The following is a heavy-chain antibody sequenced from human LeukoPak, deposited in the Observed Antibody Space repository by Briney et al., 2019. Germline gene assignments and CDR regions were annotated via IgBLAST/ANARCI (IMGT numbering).Heavy chain of an antibody. J-gene: IGHJ6*02. CDR3: ARDGIAAARQGYRYYYGMDV. Sequence: SETLSLTCTVSGGSISSYYWSWIRQPAGKGLEWIGRIYSSGSTNYNPSLKSRVTMSVDTSKNQFSLKVSSVTAADTAIYYCARDGIAAARQGYRYYYGMDVWGQGTTVTLSS. V-gene: IGHV4-4*07. CDR1: GGSISSYY. CDR2: IYSSGST. D-gene: IGHD6-13*01.